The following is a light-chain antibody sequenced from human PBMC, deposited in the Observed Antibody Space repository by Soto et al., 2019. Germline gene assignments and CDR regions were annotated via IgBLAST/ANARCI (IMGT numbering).Light chain of an antibody. V-gene: IGLV2-14*01. J-gene: IGLJ2*01. CDR2: DVS. CDR3: SSYTSSSTLV. Sequence: QSALTQPASVSGSPGQSITISCTETSSDVGGYNYVSWYQQHTGKAPKLMIYDVSNRPSGVSNRFSGSKSGNTASLTISGLQAEDEADYYCSSYTSSSTLVFGGGTKLTVL. CDR1: SSDVGGYNY.